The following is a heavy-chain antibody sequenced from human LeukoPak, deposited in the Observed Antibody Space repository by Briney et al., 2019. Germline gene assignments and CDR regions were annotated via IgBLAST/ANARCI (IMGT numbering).Heavy chain of an antibody. CDR3: AREFGSGYDRFRPNWFDP. V-gene: IGHV3-7*01. CDR1: GFTFSSYW. J-gene: IGHJ5*02. CDR2: IPYDGSNE. Sequence: GGSLRLSCAASGFTFSSYWMSWVRQAPGKGLEWVAIIPYDGSNEYYADSVKGRFTISRDNAKNSLYLQMNSLRAEDTAVYYCAREFGSGYDRFRPNWFDPWGQGTLVTVSS. D-gene: IGHD5-12*01.